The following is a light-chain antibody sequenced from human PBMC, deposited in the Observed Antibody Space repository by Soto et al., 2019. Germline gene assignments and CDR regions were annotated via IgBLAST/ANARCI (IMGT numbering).Light chain of an antibody. CDR3: QQYNNWPPVT. CDR2: GAS. CDR1: QSVTSN. Sequence: EIVMTQSPATLSVSPGERATLSCRASQSVTSNLAWYQQKPGQAPRLLIYGASTRATGIPARVSGSGSGTEFTLTISSQQSEDFAVYYCQQYNNWPPVTFGQGTQVEIK. J-gene: IGKJ1*01. V-gene: IGKV3-15*01.